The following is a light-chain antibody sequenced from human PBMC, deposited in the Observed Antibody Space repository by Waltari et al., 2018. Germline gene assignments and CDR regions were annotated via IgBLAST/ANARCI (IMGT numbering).Light chain of an antibody. V-gene: IGLV1-44*01. Sequence: QSVLTQPPSASGTPGQRVTISCSGSSSNIGSHPVHCSQHLPGTAPTLLIFSNNQRPSGVPDRFSGSKSGTSASLAISGLQSEDEADYYCASWDDSLNGHVVFGGGTKLTIL. CDR3: ASWDDSLNGHVV. CDR1: SSNIGSHP. CDR2: SNN. J-gene: IGLJ2*01.